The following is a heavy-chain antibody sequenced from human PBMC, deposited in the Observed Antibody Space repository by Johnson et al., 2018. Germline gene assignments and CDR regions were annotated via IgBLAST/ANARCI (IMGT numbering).Heavy chain of an antibody. D-gene: IGHD3-10*01. CDR1: GFTFDDYA. CDR3: AKDLQGGDLLSYYGMDV. Sequence: VQLVESGGGLVQXGRSXRLXCAASGFTFDDYAMQWVRQAPGKGLEWVSGISWNSGSIGYVDSVTGRFTVSRDNAKNSLYPQMNSLRAEDTALYYCAKDLQGGDLLSYYGMDVWGQGTTVTVSS. CDR2: ISWNSGSI. V-gene: IGHV3-9*01. J-gene: IGHJ6*02.